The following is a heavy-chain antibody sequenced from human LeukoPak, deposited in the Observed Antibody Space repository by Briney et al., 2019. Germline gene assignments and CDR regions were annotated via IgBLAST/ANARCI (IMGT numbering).Heavy chain of an antibody. CDR2: IYPGDSAT. J-gene: IGHJ4*02. Sequence: GESLKISCKGSGYSLTTYWIGWVRQMPGKGLEWMGIIYPGDSATRYSPSFQGQVTISADKSISTAYLQWSSLKASDTAMYYCARHRGSDSSGYYFFDYWGQGTLVTVSS. V-gene: IGHV5-51*01. CDR3: ARHRGSDSSGYYFFDY. D-gene: IGHD3-22*01. CDR1: GYSLTTYW.